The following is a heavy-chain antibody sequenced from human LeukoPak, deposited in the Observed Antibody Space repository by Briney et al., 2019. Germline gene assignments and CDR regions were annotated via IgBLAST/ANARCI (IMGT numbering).Heavy chain of an antibody. CDR3: ATSHPYYYDSSGYRGVGAFDI. J-gene: IGHJ3*02. CDR1: GFTFSDYY. Sequence: GGSLRLSCAASGFTFSDYYMSWIRQAPGKGLEWVSYISSSGSNIYYADSVKGRFTISRDNSKNTLYLQMNSLRAEDTAVYYCATSHPYYYDSSGYRGVGAFDIWGQGTMVTVSS. CDR2: ISSSGSNI. V-gene: IGHV3-11*01. D-gene: IGHD3-22*01.